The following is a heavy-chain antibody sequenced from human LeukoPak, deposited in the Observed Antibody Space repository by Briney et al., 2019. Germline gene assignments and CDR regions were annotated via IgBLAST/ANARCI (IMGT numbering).Heavy chain of an antibody. CDR1: GFTFSDYY. V-gene: IGHV3-11*01. CDR2: ISSSGSTI. J-gene: IGHJ4*02. D-gene: IGHD4-17*01. Sequence: GGSLRLSCAASGFTFSDYYMSWIRQAPGKGLEWVSYISSSGSTIYYADSVKGRFTISRDNAKNSLYLQMNSLRAEDTAVYYCARDLWVTTPNFDYWGQGTLVTVSS. CDR3: ARDLWVTTPNFDY.